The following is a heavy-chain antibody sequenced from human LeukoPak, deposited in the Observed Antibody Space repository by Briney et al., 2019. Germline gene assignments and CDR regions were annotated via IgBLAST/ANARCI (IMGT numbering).Heavy chain of an antibody. CDR1: GYTFTGYY. J-gene: IGHJ4*02. V-gene: IGHV1-2*02. Sequence: ASVKVSCKASGYTFTGYYMHWVRQAPGQGLEWRGWINPNSGGTNYAQKFQGRVTMTRDTSISTAYMELSRLRSDDTAVYYCARDKWIAAGTVGDSWGQGTLVTVSS. CDR2: INPNSGGT. CDR3: ARDKWIAAGTVGDS. D-gene: IGHD6-13*01.